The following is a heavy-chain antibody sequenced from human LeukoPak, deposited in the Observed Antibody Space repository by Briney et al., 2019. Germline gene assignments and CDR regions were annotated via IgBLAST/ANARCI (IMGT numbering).Heavy chain of an antibody. CDR3: AKGVAVAGTPPGGDY. CDR1: GSTLIELS. CDR2: LNLEDGEP. D-gene: IGHD6-19*01. J-gene: IGHJ4*02. V-gene: IGHV1-24*01. Sequence: ASVKVSCKVSGSTLIELSTHWVRQAPGKGLEWMGGLNLEDGEPVYAQKFQGRVTVTEDRAAGTAYMELNSLTSEDTALYYCAKGVAVAGTPPGGDYWGKGTLVTVSS.